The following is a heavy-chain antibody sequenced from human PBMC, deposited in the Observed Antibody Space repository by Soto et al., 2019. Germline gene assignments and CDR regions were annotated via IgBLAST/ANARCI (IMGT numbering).Heavy chain of an antibody. J-gene: IGHJ4*02. Sequence: SETLSLTCAVYGVSFSGYYWSWIRQPPGKGPEWIGEINHSGSTNYNPSLKSRVTISVDTSKNQFSLKLSSVTAADTAVYYCARARPFMVRGVMTVDYWGQGTLVTVSS. D-gene: IGHD3-10*01. CDR3: ARARPFMVRGVMTVDY. V-gene: IGHV4-34*01. CDR2: INHSGST. CDR1: GVSFSGYY.